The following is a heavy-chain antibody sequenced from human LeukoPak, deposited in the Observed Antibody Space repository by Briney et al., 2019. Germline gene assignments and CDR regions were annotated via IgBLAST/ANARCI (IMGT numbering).Heavy chain of an antibody. J-gene: IGHJ4*02. CDR1: GYTLTELS. CDR3: ATDLTMVRGVTKY. V-gene: IGHV1-24*01. D-gene: IGHD3-10*01. CDR2: FDPEDGET. Sequence: ASVKVSCKVSGYTLTELSMHWVRQAPGKGLEWIGGFDPEDGETIYAQKFQGRVTMTEDTSTDTAYMELSSLRSEDTAVYYCATDLTMVRGVTKYWGQGTLVTVSS.